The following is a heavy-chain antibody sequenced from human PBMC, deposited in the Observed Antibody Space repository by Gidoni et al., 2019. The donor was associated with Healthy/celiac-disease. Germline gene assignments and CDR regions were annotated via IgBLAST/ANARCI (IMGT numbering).Heavy chain of an antibody. Sequence: QVQLVESGGGVVQPGRSLRLSCAASGFTFSSYGMHWVRQAPGKGLEWVAVIWYDGSNKYYADSVKGRFTISRDNSKNTLYLQMNSLRAEDTAVYYCARDRSSGWHHGWGHFDYWGQGTLVTVSS. CDR2: IWYDGSNK. V-gene: IGHV3-33*01. CDR1: GFTFSSYG. CDR3: ARDRSSGWHHGWGHFDY. D-gene: IGHD6-19*01. J-gene: IGHJ4*02.